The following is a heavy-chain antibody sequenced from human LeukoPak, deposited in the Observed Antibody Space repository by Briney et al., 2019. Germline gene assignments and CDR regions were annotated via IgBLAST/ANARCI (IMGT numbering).Heavy chain of an antibody. CDR1: GGSSSGYY. CDR3: ARVPGYSSGWWPLGY. V-gene: IGHV4-34*01. J-gene: IGHJ4*02. CDR2: INHSGST. Sequence: SETLSLTCAVYGGSSSGYYWSWIRQPPGKGLEWIGEINHSGSTNYNPSLKSRVTISVDTSKNQFSLKLSSVTAADTAVYYCARVPGYSSGWWPLGYWGQGTLVAVSS. D-gene: IGHD6-19*01.